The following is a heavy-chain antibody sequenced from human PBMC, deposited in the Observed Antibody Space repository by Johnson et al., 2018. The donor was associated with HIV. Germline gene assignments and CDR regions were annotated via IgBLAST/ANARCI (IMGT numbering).Heavy chain of an antibody. CDR3: AREETTAPAAFDI. Sequence: VQLVESGGGLVKPGGSLRLSCAASGFTFSSYTLHWVRQAPGTGLEYVSAISSNGGSTYYANSVKGKFTISRDNSKNTLYLHMGNLRADDMAVYYCAREETTAPAAFDIWGQGTMVTVSS. V-gene: IGHV3-64*01. J-gene: IGHJ3*02. D-gene: IGHD4-17*01. CDR1: GFTFSSYT. CDR2: ISSNGGST.